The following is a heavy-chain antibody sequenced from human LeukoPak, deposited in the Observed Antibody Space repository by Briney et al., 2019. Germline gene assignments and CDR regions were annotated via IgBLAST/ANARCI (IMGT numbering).Heavy chain of an antibody. Sequence: SETLSLTCAVHGGPFSGSYWRWIRQPPGKGLEWIGELNHSGSANYNPSLKSRVTISVDMSKNQFSLKLNSVTAAHTAVYCGAETRGDYYAKSGYYSAFDYWGQGTLVTVSS. CDR1: GGPFSGSY. CDR2: LNHSGSA. D-gene: IGHD3-22*01. V-gene: IGHV4-34*01. CDR3: AETRGDYYAKSGYYSAFDY. J-gene: IGHJ4*02.